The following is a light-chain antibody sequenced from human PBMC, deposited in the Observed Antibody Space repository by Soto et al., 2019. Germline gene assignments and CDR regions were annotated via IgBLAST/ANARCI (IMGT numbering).Light chain of an antibody. Sequence: DIVMTQSPDSLSVSLGERATINCKASRRLLHNSNKENHVAWYQQKPGQPPKLLIYWASTRESGVPDRFTCSGSETDFSRTISGLQTEDVAVYFCHQYYSVPLTCGGGTNVEIK. CDR3: HQYYSVPLT. J-gene: IGKJ4*01. V-gene: IGKV4-1*01. CDR2: WAS. CDR1: RRLLHNSNKENH.